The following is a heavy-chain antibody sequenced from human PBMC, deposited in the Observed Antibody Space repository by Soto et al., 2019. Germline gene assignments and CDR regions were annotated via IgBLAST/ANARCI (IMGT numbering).Heavy chain of an antibody. CDR1: GYTFTSYA. CDR3: ARGLTGLLGGDAFDI. V-gene: IGHV1-3*01. CDR2: INAGNGNT. D-gene: IGHD2-15*01. J-gene: IGHJ3*02. Sequence: QVQLVQSGAEVKKPGASVKVSCKASGYTFTSYAMHWVRQAPGQRLEWMGWINAGNGNTKYSQKFQGRVTITRDTSASTAYMELSSLRSEDTAVYYCARGLTGLLGGDAFDIWGQGTMVTVSS.